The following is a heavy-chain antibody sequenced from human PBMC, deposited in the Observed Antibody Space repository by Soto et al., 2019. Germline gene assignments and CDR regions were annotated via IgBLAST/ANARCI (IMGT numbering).Heavy chain of an antibody. CDR3: ARDLVVVAATPSSCGMDV. D-gene: IGHD2-15*01. CDR2: IYYSGST. J-gene: IGHJ6*02. CDR1: GGSISSGGYY. V-gene: IGHV4-31*03. Sequence: TSETLSLTCTVSGGSISSGGYYWSWIRQHPGKGLEWIGYIYYSGSTYYNPSLKSRVTISVDTSKNQFSLKLSSVTAADTAVYYCARDLVVVAATPSSCGMDVWGQGTTVTVSS.